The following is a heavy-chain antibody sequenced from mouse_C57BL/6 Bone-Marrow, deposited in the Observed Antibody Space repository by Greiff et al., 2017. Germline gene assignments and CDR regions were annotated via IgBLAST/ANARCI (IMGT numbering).Heavy chain of an antibody. CDR1: GYAFSSYW. D-gene: IGHD1-1*01. V-gene: IGHV1-80*01. Sequence: VQLQQSGAELVKPGASVKISCKASGYAFSSYWMNWVKQRPGKGLEWIGQIYPGDGDTNYNGKFKGKATLTADKSSSTAYMQLSSLTSEDSAVYFCSRSLLLRAGLAYWGQGTLVTVSA. CDR2: IYPGDGDT. CDR3: SRSLLLRAGLAY. J-gene: IGHJ3*01.